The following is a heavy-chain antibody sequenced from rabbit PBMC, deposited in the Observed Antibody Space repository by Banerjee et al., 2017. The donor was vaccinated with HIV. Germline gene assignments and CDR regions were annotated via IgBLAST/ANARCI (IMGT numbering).Heavy chain of an antibody. V-gene: IGHV1S45*01. Sequence: QEQLEESGGDLVKPEGSLTLTCTASGIDFSDSYWIWWVRQAPGKGLEWIACIDGGGSGNTYYANWAKGRFTISKTSWTTVTLQMTSLTAADTATYFCARDLSGVIGWNLNLWGQGTLVTVS. CDR3: ARDLSGVIGWNLNL. CDR2: IDGGGSGNT. CDR1: GIDFSDSYW. D-gene: IGHD1-1*01. J-gene: IGHJ4*01.